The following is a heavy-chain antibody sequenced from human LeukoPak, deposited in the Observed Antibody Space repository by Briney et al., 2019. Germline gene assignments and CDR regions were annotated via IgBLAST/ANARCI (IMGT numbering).Heavy chain of an antibody. J-gene: IGHJ3*02. CDR3: AREDRENWNYFSPEAFDI. CDR1: GYTFTGYY. Sequence: GASVKVSCKASGYTFTGYYMHRVRQAPGQGLEWMGRINPNSGGANYAQKFQGRVTMTRDTSISTAYMELSRLRSDDTAVYYCAREDRENWNYFSPEAFDIWGQGTMVTVSS. V-gene: IGHV1-2*06. CDR2: INPNSGGA. D-gene: IGHD1-7*01.